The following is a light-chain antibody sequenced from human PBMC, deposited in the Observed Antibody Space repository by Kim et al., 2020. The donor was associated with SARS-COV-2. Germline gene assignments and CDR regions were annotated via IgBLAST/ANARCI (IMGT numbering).Light chain of an antibody. CDR3: QHYNNWPPWT. CDR1: LSVSSN. Sequence: PGERATLSCRASLSVSSNYLAWYQQKPGQAPRLLIYGASSRATGIPARFSGSGSGTEFTLTISSLQSEDFALYYCQHYNNWPPWTFGQGTKVDIK. V-gene: IGKV3-15*01. J-gene: IGKJ1*01. CDR2: GAS.